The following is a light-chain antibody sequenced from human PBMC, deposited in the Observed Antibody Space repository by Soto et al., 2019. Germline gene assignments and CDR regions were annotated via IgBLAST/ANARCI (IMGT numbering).Light chain of an antibody. CDR3: SSFTNNFVA. CDR1: SSDIGDYNY. V-gene: IGLV2-14*01. CDR2: EVG. J-gene: IGLJ2*01. Sequence: QSALTQPASVSGSPGQSITISCAGTSSDIGDYNYVSWYQQHPGKAPKLIIYEVGHRPSGVSNRFSGSKSDSTASLTISGLQAEDEADYYCSSFTNNFVAFGGGTKLTVL.